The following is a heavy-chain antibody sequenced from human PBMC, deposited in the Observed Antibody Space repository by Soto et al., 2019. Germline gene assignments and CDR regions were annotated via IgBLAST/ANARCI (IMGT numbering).Heavy chain of an antibody. Sequence: QVQLVQSGAEVKKPGSSVKVSCKASGGTFSSYAISWVRQAPGQGLEWMGGIIPIFGTANYAQKFQGRVTITAHESTRTAYMELSTLRSADPAVYYCARVHYGDYVGWFDPWGQGTLVTVSS. CDR3: ARVHYGDYVGWFDP. V-gene: IGHV1-69*12. CDR2: IIPIFGTA. CDR1: GGTFSSYA. D-gene: IGHD4-17*01. J-gene: IGHJ5*02.